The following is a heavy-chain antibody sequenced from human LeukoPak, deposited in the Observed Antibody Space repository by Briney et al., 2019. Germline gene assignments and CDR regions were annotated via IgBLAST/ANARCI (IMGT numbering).Heavy chain of an antibody. CDR3: ASKVVEVVVAASRDLNAYFDN. CDR2: IYHSGST. V-gene: IGHV4-38-2*01. J-gene: IGHJ4*02. D-gene: IGHD2-15*01. Sequence: SETLSLTCAVSGYSISSGYYWGWIRQPPGKGLEWIGSIYHSGSTYYNPSLKSRVTISVDTSKNQFSLKLSSVTAADTAVYYCASKVVEVVVAASRDLNAYFDNWGQGTLVTVSS. CDR1: GYSISSGYY.